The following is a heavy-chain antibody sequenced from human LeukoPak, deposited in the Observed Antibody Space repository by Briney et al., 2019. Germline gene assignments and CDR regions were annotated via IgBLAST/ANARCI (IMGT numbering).Heavy chain of an antibody. CDR1: GGSISGTNW. CDR3: SRESGPFCPFGY. J-gene: IGHJ4*02. Sequence: PSGTQSVTCGVSGGSISGTNWWSWVRQPPGQGLEWIGEISLAGQTNYNASLYGRVTMSLDKSSNQLSLHLTSVTAADTATYFCSRESGPFCPFGYWGQRTL. CDR2: ISLAGQT. V-gene: IGHV4-4*02. D-gene: IGHD1-26*01.